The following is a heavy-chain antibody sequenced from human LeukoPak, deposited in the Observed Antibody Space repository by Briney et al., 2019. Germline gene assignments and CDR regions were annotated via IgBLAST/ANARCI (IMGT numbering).Heavy chain of an antibody. CDR1: GFIVSNNR. V-gene: IGHV3-53*01. Sequence: GGSLRLSCAASGFIVSNNRMNWVRQAPGEGLEWVAVLNSGGSKFYADPVKARFTISRDSSKNTLYLQMNSLRAEDTAVYYCARGGSGGNNYFDYWGQGTLLSVSS. CDR2: LNSGGSK. CDR3: ARGGSGGNNYFDY. J-gene: IGHJ4*02. D-gene: IGHD2-15*01.